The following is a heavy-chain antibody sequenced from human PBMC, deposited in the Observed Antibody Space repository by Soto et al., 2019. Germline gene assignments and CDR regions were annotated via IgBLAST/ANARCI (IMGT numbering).Heavy chain of an antibody. V-gene: IGHV3-11*01. CDR1: GFTFSDHY. D-gene: IGHD1-26*01. CDR2: ISTSGNAI. Sequence: GGDLRLSCAASGFTFSDHYMSWIRQAPGKGLEWISYISTSGNAIKYADSVKGRFTVSRDNAKNSLFLQMNSLRAEDTAVYYCARGTLALLEVLDNWGQGTLVTGSS. J-gene: IGHJ4*02. CDR3: ARGTLALLEVLDN.